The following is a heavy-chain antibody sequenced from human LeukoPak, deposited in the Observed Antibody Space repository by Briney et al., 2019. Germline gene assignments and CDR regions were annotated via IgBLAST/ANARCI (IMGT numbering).Heavy chain of an antibody. V-gene: IGHV4-34*01. J-gene: IGHJ3*02. CDR3: ARYLICMTTVGNGAFEI. CDR2: INHSGST. D-gene: IGHD4-23*01. CDR1: GGSSSGYY. Sequence: TSETLSLTCAVYGGSSSGYYWSWIRQPPGKGLEWSGEINHSGSTNYNTSLTRRATTSVETSKTQFSVKLSSVTAEATAVLYCARYLICMTTVGNGAFEIWGQGTMVTVSS.